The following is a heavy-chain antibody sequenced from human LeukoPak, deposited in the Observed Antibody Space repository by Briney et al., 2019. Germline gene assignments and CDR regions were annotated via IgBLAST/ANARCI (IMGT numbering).Heavy chain of an antibody. CDR2: IYYSGST. D-gene: IGHD7-27*01. CDR1: GGSISSGGYY. Sequence: PSETLSLTCTVPGGSISSGGYYWSWIRQHPGKGLEWIGYIYYSGSTYYNPSLKSRVTISVDTSKNQFSLKLSSVTAADTAVYYCARGPGGWGNGFDPWGQGTLVTVSS. CDR3: ARGPGGWGNGFDP. J-gene: IGHJ5*02. V-gene: IGHV4-31*03.